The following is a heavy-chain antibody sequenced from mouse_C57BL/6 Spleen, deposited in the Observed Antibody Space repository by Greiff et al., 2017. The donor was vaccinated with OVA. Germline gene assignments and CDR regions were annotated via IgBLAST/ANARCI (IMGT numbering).Heavy chain of an antibody. J-gene: IGHJ2*01. D-gene: IGHD1-1*01. CDR3: AREGAGSSHYFDY. CDR2: ISDGGSYT. V-gene: IGHV5-4*01. Sequence: EVQRVESGGGLVKPGGSLKLSCAASGFTFSSYAMSWVRQTPEKRLEWVATISDGGSYTYYPDNVKGRFTISRDNAKNNLYLQMSHLKSEDTAMYYCAREGAGSSHYFDYWGQGTTLTVSS. CDR1: GFTFSSYA.